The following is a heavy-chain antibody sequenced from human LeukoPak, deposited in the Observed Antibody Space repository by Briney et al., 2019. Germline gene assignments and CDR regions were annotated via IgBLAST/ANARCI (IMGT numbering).Heavy chain of an antibody. J-gene: IGHJ5*02. CDR2: INPSGGST. CDR1: GYTFTSYY. D-gene: IGHD1-26*01. Sequence: GASVKVSCKASGYTFTSYYMHWVRQAPGQGLEWTGIINPSGGSTSYAQKFQGRVTMTRDTSTSTVYMELSSLRSEDTAVYYCARDFGWWELLSWFDPWGQGTLVIVSS. V-gene: IGHV1-46*03. CDR3: ARDFGWWELLSWFDP.